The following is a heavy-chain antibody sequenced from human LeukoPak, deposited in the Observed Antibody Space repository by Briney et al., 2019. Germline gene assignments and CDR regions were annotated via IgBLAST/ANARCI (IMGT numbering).Heavy chain of an antibody. CDR3: ARGGPRYCSSTSCYPPRY. Sequence: SETLSLTCTVSGGSISSYYWSWIRQPPGRGLEWIGYIYYSGSTNYSPSLKSRVTISVDTSKNQSSLKLSSVTAADTAVYYCARGGPRYCSSTSCYPPRYWGQGTLVTVSS. V-gene: IGHV4-59*01. CDR1: GGSISSYY. J-gene: IGHJ4*02. CDR2: IYYSGST. D-gene: IGHD2-2*01.